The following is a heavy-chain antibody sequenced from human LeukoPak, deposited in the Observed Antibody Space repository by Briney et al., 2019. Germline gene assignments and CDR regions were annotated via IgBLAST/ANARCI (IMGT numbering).Heavy chain of an antibody. J-gene: IGHJ4*02. CDR3: QKTAYEILTGYYSPLDY. CDR2: IYHSGST. CDR1: GGSISSGGYS. D-gene: IGHD3-9*01. Sequence: SETLSLTCAVSGGSISSGGYSWSWIRQPPGKGLEWMGYIYHSGSTYYNPSLKSRVTISVDRSKNQFSLKLSSVTAADTVFFFKQKTAYEILTGYYSPLDYWGQGTLVTVSS. V-gene: IGHV4-30-2*01.